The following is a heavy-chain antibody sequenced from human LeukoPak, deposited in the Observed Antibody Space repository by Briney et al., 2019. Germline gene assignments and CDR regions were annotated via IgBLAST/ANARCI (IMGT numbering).Heavy chain of an antibody. CDR2: IYYSGST. Sequence: PSETLSLTCTVSGGSISSSSYYWGWIRQPPGKGLEWIGSIYYSGSTYYNPSLKSRVTISVDTSKNQFSLNLNSVTAADTAVYYCARGFRYCSGGSCYPGVNWFDPWGQGTLVTVSS. V-gene: IGHV4-39*01. D-gene: IGHD2-15*01. CDR1: GGSISSSSYY. CDR3: ARGFRYCSGGSCYPGVNWFDP. J-gene: IGHJ5*02.